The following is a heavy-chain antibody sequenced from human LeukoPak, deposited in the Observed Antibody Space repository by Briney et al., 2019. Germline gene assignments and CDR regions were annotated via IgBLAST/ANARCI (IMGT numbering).Heavy chain of an antibody. CDR1: GYTFTGYY. Sequence: ASVKVSCKASGYTFTGYYMHWVRQAPGQGLEWMGWINPNSGGTNYAQKFQGRVTMTRDTSISTAYMELSRLRSDDTAVYYCARGIQLWPIDPDYWGRGTLVTVSS. CDR3: ARGIQLWPIDPDY. CDR2: INPNSGGT. V-gene: IGHV1-2*02. D-gene: IGHD5-18*01. J-gene: IGHJ4*02.